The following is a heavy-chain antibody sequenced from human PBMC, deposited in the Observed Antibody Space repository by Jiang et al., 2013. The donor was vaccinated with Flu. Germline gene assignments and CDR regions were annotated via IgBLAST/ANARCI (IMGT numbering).Heavy chain of an antibody. D-gene: IGHD1-26*01. CDR1: GGSISSSSYY. Sequence: TCTVSGGSISSSSYYWGWIRQPPGKGLEWIGSIYYSGSTYYNPSLKSRVTISVDTSKNQFSLKLSSVTAADTAVYYCARQSGSNWFDPWGQGTLVTVSS. J-gene: IGHJ5*02. V-gene: IGHV4-39*01. CDR2: IYYSGST. CDR3: ARQSGSNWFDP.